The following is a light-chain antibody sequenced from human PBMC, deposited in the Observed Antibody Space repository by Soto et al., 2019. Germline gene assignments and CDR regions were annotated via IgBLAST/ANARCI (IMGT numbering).Light chain of an antibody. J-gene: IGLJ2*01. CDR2: DND. V-gene: IGLV1-40*01. Sequence: QSVLTQPPSLSGAPGQRVTISCTGSSSNIGAGYDVHWYQHLPGTAPKLLIYDNDNRPSGVPDRFSGSKSGTSASLANTGLQADDEADYYCQSYDTSLSAVVFGGGTKLTVL. CDR3: QSYDTSLSAVV. CDR1: SSNIGAGYD.